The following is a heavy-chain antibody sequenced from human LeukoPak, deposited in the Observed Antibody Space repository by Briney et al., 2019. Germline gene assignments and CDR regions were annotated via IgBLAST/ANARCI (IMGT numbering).Heavy chain of an antibody. J-gene: IGHJ4*02. D-gene: IGHD3-22*01. CDR1: GYTFTGYY. CDR2: VNPNSGGT. CDR3: ARDNYYDSSGYYVYYFDY. Sequence: ASVKVSCKASGYTFTGYYMHWVRQAPGQGLEWMGWVNPNSGGTNYAQKFQGRVTMTRDTSISTAYMELSRLRSDDTAVYYCARDNYYDSSGYYVYYFDYWGQGTLVTVSS. V-gene: IGHV1-2*02.